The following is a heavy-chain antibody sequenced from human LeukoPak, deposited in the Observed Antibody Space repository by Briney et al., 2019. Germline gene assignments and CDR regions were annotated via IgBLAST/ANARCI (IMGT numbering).Heavy chain of an antibody. Sequence: GGSLRLSCAASGFTFSSFWMTWVRQAPGKGLEWVANIKQDGSEKYYVDSVKGRFTISRDNAKNSLSLQMNSLRPDDTAVYFCAKGSHYYDSGGYYIEYWGQGTLVAVSS. J-gene: IGHJ4*02. CDR3: AKGSHYYDSGGYYIEY. CDR1: GFTFSSFW. V-gene: IGHV3-7*02. CDR2: IKQDGSEK. D-gene: IGHD3-22*01.